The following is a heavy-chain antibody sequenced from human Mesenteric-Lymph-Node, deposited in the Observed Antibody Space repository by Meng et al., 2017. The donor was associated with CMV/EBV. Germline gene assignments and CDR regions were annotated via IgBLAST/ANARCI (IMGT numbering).Heavy chain of an antibody. D-gene: IGHD2-15*01. CDR3: ARAAYCSDSSCPFNY. V-gene: IGHV3-23*01. CDR1: GFTFSSYA. Sequence: GESLKISCAASGFTFSSYALSWVRQAPGKGPEWVSAMSASGHTIYYADSVKGRFTISRDNSRSTLYVQINSLRADDTGIYYCARAAYCSDSSCPFNYWGQGTLVTVSS. J-gene: IGHJ4*02. CDR2: MSASGHTI.